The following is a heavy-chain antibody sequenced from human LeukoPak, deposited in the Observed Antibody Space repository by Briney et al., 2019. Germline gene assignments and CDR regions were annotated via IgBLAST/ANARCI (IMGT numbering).Heavy chain of an antibody. D-gene: IGHD3-22*01. CDR3: ARDPDYYDTSGYYYHDAFDI. Sequence: ASVKVSCKASGYTFTGYYMHWVRQAPGQGLEWMGRINPNSGGTNYAQKFQGRVTMTRDTSISTAYMELSRLRSDDTAVYYCARDPDYYDTSGYYYHDAFDIWGQGTMVTVSS. CDR2: INPNSGGT. V-gene: IGHV1-2*06. J-gene: IGHJ3*02. CDR1: GYTFTGYY.